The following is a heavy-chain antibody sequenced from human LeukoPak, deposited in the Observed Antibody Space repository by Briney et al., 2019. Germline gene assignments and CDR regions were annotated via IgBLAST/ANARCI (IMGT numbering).Heavy chain of an antibody. CDR3: IVFGDSNH. V-gene: IGHV3-53*01. D-gene: IGHD4-17*01. J-gene: IGHJ5*02. CDR1: GLTGSHNY. CDR2: IHTSGDT. Sequence: GGSLRLSCAASGLTGSHNYVSWVRQAPGKGLEWVSAIHTSGDTCYADSVKGRFTISRDISKNTLYLQINSLRVEDTAVYYCIVFGDSNHWGQGTLVTVSS.